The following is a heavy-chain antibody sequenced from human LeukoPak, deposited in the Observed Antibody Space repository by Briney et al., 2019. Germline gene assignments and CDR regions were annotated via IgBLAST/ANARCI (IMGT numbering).Heavy chain of an antibody. D-gene: IGHD3-10*01. CDR1: GFTFSSYS. V-gene: IGHV3-21*01. J-gene: IGHJ6*03. CDR2: ISSSSSYI. CDR3: ATFKGKLYYMDV. Sequence: GGSLRLSCAASGFTFSSYSMNWVRQAPGKGLEWVSSISSSSSYIYYADSVKGRFTISRDNAKNSLYLQMNSLRAEDTAVYYCATFKGKLYYMDVWGKGTTVTVSS.